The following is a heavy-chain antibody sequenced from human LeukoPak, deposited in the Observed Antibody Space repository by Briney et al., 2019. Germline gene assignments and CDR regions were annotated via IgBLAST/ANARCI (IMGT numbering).Heavy chain of an antibody. V-gene: IGHV3-30*02. J-gene: IGHJ4*02. D-gene: IGHD2-15*01. CDR3: GSSGAQSVD. Sequence: PGGSLRLSCVASGFTFSSNGMHWVRQAPGKGREWVAFIRYDGNNIYYADSVKGRFTISRDNSKNTLYLQMNSLRAEDTAVYYCGSSGAQSVDWGQGTLVTVSS. CDR2: IRYDGNNI. CDR1: GFTFSSNG.